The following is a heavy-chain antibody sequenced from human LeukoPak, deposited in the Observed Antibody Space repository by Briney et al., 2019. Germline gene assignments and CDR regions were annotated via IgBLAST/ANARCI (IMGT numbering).Heavy chain of an antibody. D-gene: IGHD3-10*01. V-gene: IGHV3-7*01. CDR1: GFTFSSYA. CDR3: ARKGNAFDF. Sequence: GGSLRLSCAASGFTFSSYAMSWVRQAPGKGLEWVANIKLDVSETYYVDSVRGRFTISRDNTKNSLYLQMDSLRAEDTAVYYCARKGNAFDFWGQGTMVTVSS. J-gene: IGHJ3*01. CDR2: IKLDVSET.